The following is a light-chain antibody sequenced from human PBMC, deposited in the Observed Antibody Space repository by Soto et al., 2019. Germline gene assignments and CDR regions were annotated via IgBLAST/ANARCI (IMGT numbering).Light chain of an antibody. CDR2: VAS. J-gene: IGKJ1*01. CDR1: QSISNY. CDR3: QQTYKTPLT. V-gene: IGKV1-39*01. Sequence: DIQMTQSPSSLSASVGCRLTITCRASQSISNYLNWYQQKPGKAPKIMIYVASSLSSGVPSRFSGSGYGTDFNLTISSLQTEDFATYYCQQTYKTPLTFGQGTKVDIK.